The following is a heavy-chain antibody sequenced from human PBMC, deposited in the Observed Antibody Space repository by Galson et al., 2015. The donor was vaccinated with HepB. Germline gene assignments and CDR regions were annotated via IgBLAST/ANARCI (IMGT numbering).Heavy chain of an antibody. J-gene: IGHJ4*02. CDR2: IGLSGNTI. CDR1: GFSFSDYD. CDR3: ARGGGYSYEPGWTFDY. V-gene: IGHV3-11*01. Sequence: SLRLSCAAPGFSFSDYDMSWIRQAPGKGLEWVSYIGLSGNTIHYADSVGGRFPISRDNAKNSLYLQMDSLRAEDTAVYYCARGGGYSYEPGWTFDYWGQGTPVTVSS. D-gene: IGHD5-18*01.